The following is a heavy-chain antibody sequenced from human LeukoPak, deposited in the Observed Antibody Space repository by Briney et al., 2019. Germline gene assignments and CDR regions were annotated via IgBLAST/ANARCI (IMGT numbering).Heavy chain of an antibody. CDR3: AKDNTVGGAFDI. CDR2: IWFDGSNK. J-gene: IGHJ3*02. CDR1: GFTFSSYG. D-gene: IGHD4-23*01. V-gene: IGHV3-33*06. Sequence: GGSLRLSCEASGFTFSSYGMHWVRQAPGKGLEWVAVIWFDGSNKYYGDSVKGRFTISRDNSKNTLYLQKNSLRAEDTAVYYCAKDNTVGGAFDIWGQGTMVTVSS.